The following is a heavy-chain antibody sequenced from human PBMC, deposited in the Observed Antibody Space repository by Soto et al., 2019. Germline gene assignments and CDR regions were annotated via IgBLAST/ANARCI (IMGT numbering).Heavy chain of an antibody. D-gene: IGHD3-10*01. J-gene: IGHJ5*02. Sequence: PGESLKISCAASGFTVSINYMSWVLQAPWKGLEWVSVIYSGGSTYYADSVKGRFTISRDNSKNTLYLQMNSLRAEDTAVYYCARDENLGWGWFDPWGQGTLVTVSS. CDR2: IYSGGST. CDR3: ARDENLGWGWFDP. CDR1: GFTVSINY. V-gene: IGHV3-53*01.